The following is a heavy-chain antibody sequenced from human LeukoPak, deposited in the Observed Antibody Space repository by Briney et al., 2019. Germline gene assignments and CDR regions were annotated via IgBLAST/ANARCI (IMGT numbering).Heavy chain of an antibody. V-gene: IGHV4-39*01. J-gene: IGHJ5*02. CDR2: IYYSGST. CDR3: ARQEVSSSWGSYWFDP. Sequence: SETLSLTCTVSGDSISSSTYYWGWIRQPPGKGLEWIGSIYYSGSTYYNPSLKSRVTISVDTSKNQFSLKLSSVTAADTAVYYCARQEVSSSWGSYWFDPWGQGTLVTVSS. D-gene: IGHD6-13*01. CDR1: GDSISSSTYY.